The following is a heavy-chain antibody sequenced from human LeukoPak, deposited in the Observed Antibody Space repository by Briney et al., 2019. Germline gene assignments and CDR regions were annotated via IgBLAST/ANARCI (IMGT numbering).Heavy chain of an antibody. V-gene: IGHV3-30*18. Sequence: SGGSLRLSCAASGFTFSTYGVHWVRQAPGKGLEWVAVISYDGSDKYYADSVKGRFTISRDNSKNTLYLQMNSLRGEDTAVYYFSEDPPQRPENDPWGQG. CDR1: GFTFSTYG. CDR2: ISYDGSDK. CDR3: SEDPPQRPENDP. D-gene: IGHD1-1*01. J-gene: IGHJ5*02.